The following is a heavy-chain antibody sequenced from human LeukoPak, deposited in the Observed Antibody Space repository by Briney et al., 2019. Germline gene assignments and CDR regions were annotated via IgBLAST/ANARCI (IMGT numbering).Heavy chain of an antibody. CDR3: ARVSFGRQNAFDI. Sequence: PSETLSLTCTVSGYSISSGYYWGWIRQPPGKGLEWIGSIYHSGSTYYNPSLKSRVTISVDKSKNQFSLKLSSVTAADTAVYYCARVSFGRQNAFDIWGQGTMVTVSS. D-gene: IGHD3-16*01. V-gene: IGHV4-38-2*02. J-gene: IGHJ3*02. CDR1: GYSISSGYY. CDR2: IYHSGST.